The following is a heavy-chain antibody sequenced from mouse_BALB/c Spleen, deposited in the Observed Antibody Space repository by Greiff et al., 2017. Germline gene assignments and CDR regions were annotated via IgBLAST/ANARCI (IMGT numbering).Heavy chain of an antibody. CDR3: ARVDGYGGAMDY. CDR1: GFSLTSYG. D-gene: IGHD2-2*01. V-gene: IGHV2-9*02. Sequence: QVHVKQSGPGLVAPSQSLSITCTVSGFSLTSYGVHWVRQPPGKGLEWLGVIWAGGSTNYNSALMSRLSISKDNSKSQVFLKMNSLHTDDTAMYYCARVDGYGGAMDYWGQGTSVTVSS. J-gene: IGHJ4*01. CDR2: IWAGGST.